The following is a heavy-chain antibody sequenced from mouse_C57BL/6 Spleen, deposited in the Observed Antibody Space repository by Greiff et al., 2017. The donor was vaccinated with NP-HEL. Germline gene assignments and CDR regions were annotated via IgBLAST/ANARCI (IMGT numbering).Heavy chain of an antibody. D-gene: IGHD1-1*01. Sequence: EVQLQQSGAELVRPGASVKLSCTASGFNIKDYYMHWVKQRPEQGLEWIGRIDPEDGDTEYAPKFQGKATMTADTSSNTAYLQLSSLTSEDTAVYYCTTEESGYYGSSYFDYWGQGTTLTVSS. CDR3: TTEESGYYGSSYFDY. V-gene: IGHV14-1*01. CDR2: IDPEDGDT. CDR1: GFNIKDYY. J-gene: IGHJ2*01.